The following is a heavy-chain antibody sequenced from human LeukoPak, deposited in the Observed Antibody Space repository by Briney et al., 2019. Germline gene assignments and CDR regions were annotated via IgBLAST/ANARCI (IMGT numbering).Heavy chain of an antibody. Sequence: ASVKVSCKASGYTFTGYYMHWVRQAPGQGLEWMGWISPNSGGTNYAQKFQGMVTMTRDTSISTAYMELSILRSEDTAVYYCARDPGSGWPRGVDYWGQGTLVTVSS. CDR2: ISPNSGGT. V-gene: IGHV1-2*02. D-gene: IGHD6-19*01. J-gene: IGHJ4*02. CDR3: ARDPGSGWPRGVDY. CDR1: GYTFTGYY.